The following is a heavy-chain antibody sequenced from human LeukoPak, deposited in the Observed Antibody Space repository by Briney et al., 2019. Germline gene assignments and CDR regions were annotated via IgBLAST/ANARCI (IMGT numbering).Heavy chain of an antibody. D-gene: IGHD3-16*02. CDR1: GYTFTSYD. V-gene: IGHV1-8*01. J-gene: IGHJ4*02. CDR3: ARAAVLSGTYYDYVWGSYRKLIYDY. Sequence: APVKVSCKASGYTFTSYDINWVRQATGQGLEWMGWMNPNSGNTGYAQKFQGRVTMTRNTSISTAYMELSSLRSEDTAVYYCARAAVLSGTYYDYVWGSYRKLIYDYWGQGTLVTVSS. CDR2: MNPNSGNT.